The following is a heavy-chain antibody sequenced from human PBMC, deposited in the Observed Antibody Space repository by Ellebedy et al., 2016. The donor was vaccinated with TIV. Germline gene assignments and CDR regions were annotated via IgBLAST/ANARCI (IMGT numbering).Heavy chain of an antibody. Sequence: AASVKVSCKASGYTFSNYFVHWVRQAPGQGLEWMGIINPSGGSTTYAQKLQGRLTMTRDTSTSTVYMELSSLRSEDTAVYYCARVGYCSGGSCEYIDYWGQGTLVTVSS. J-gene: IGHJ4*02. CDR2: INPSGGST. CDR1: GYTFSNYF. V-gene: IGHV1-46*04. CDR3: ARVGYCSGGSCEYIDY. D-gene: IGHD2-15*01.